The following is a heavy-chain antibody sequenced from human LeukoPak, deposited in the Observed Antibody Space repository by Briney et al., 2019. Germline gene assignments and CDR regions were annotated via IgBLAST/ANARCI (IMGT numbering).Heavy chain of an antibody. Sequence: SETLSLTCTVSGGSISSGDYYWSWIRQPPGKGLEWIGYIYYSGSTYYNPSLKSRVTISVDTSKNQFSLKLSSVTAADTAVYYCARVGYSGYGPYYYYYMDVWGKGTTVTVSS. CDR1: GGSISSGDYY. CDR2: IYYSGST. D-gene: IGHD5-12*01. J-gene: IGHJ6*03. CDR3: ARVGYSGYGPYYYYYMDV. V-gene: IGHV4-30-4*02.